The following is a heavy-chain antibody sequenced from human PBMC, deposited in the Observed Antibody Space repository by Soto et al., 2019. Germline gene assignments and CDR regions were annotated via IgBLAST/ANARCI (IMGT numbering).Heavy chain of an antibody. J-gene: IGHJ6*03. CDR2: IYYSGST. CDR3: ARRTGVIPYYYYYMDV. V-gene: IGHV4-59*08. D-gene: IGHD2-21*01. CDR1: GGSISIYY. Sequence: SETLSLTCTVSGGSISIYYWSWIRQPPGKGLEWIGYIYYSGSTNYNPSLKSRVTISVDTSKNQFSLKLSSVTAADTAVYYCARRTGVIPYYYYYMDVWGKGTTVTVSS.